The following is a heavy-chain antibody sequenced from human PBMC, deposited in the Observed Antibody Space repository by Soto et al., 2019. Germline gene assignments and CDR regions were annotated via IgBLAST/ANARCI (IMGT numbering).Heavy chain of an antibody. J-gene: IGHJ4*02. CDR1: GGFINNHY. D-gene: IGHD7-27*01. CDR2: VYYNGIT. Sequence: QVQLQESGPGLVKPSETLSLTCTVSGGFINNHYWRWIRQPPGKGLEWLGYVYYNGITNYNPSLKSRVTMSVDTSKNPLPLHLTSLTAADTDIYYCTRANWYSEYWGQGTLVTVSS. CDR3: TRANWYSEY. V-gene: IGHV4-59*11.